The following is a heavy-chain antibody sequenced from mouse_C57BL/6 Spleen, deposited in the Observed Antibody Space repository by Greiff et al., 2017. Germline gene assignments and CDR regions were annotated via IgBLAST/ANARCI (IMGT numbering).Heavy chain of an antibody. V-gene: IGHV1-54*01. CDR3: ARTWLPLYYAMDY. CDR2: INPGSGGT. D-gene: IGHD2-2*01. CDR1: GYAFTNYL. Sequence: QVQLKESGAELVRPGTSVKVSCKASGYAFTNYLIEWVKQRPGQGLEWIGVINPGSGGTNYNEKFKGKATLTADKSSSTAYMQLSSLTSEDSAVYFCARTWLPLYYAMDYWGQGTSVTVSS. J-gene: IGHJ4*01.